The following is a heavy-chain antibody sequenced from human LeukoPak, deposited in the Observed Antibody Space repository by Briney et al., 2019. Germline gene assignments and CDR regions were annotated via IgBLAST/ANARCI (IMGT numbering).Heavy chain of an antibody. CDR2: ISARADST. J-gene: IGHJ3*02. Sequence: GGSLRLSCAASGFTFSNYAMSWVRQAPGKGLEWVSGISARADSTYYADSVKGRVTISRDNSKNTLFLQLNSLRAEDAAVYYCAKTYMWSIDAFHIWGQGTMVTVSS. CDR3: AKTYMWSIDAFHI. CDR1: GFTFSNYA. D-gene: IGHD2-8*02. V-gene: IGHV3-23*01.